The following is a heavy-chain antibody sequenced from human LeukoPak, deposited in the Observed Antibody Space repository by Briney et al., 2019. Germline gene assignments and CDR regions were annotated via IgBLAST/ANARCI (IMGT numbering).Heavy chain of an antibody. V-gene: IGHV3-9*01. D-gene: IGHD3-22*01. J-gene: IGHJ4*02. CDR1: GFTFDDYA. Sequence: GGSLRLSCAASGFTFDDYAMHWVRQAPGEGLGWVSGISWNSGSIGYADSVKGRFTISRDNAKNSLYLQMNSLRAEDTALYYCAKDYYDSSGYYFDYWGQGTLVTVSS. CDR2: ISWNSGSI. CDR3: AKDYYDSSGYYFDY.